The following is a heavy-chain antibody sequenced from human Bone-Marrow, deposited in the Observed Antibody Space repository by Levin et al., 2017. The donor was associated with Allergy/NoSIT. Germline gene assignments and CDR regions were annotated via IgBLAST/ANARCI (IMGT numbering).Heavy chain of an antibody. CDR1: GESFTSYY. Sequence: SETLSLTCSVSGESFTSYYWTWIRQPPGRGLEWIGEINHRGTTNYNPSLKSRVTMSVDTSKTQFSLKLSSVTAADTAVYYCARGKNYYGSGNFFYYYYYMDVWCKGTTVTVSS. CDR2: INHRGTT. V-gene: IGHV4-34*01. CDR3: ARGKNYYGSGNFFYYYYYMDV. J-gene: IGHJ6*03. D-gene: IGHD3-10*01.